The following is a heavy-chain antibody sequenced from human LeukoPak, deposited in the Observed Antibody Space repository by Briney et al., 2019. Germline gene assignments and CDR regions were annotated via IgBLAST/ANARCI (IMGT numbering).Heavy chain of an antibody. CDR3: TNSDDYGDY. Sequence: GGSLRLSCAASGFIFGDYAMHWVRQAPGKGLEWVAAIAFDDTDRYYIDSVKGRFTISRDDSKNTLYLHMTSLRAEDAAVYYCTNSDDYGDYWGQGTLVTVSS. CDR2: IAFDDTDR. V-gene: IGHV3-30*04. CDR1: GFIFGDYA. J-gene: IGHJ4*02.